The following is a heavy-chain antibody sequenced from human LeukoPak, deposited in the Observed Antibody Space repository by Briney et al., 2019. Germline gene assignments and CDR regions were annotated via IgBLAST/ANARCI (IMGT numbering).Heavy chain of an antibody. CDR1: GGSISSYY. CDR3: ARSEGRGQGGRYYDSSGYYFDY. D-gene: IGHD3-22*01. J-gene: IGHJ4*02. V-gene: IGHV4-59*01. CDR2: IYYSGST. Sequence: PSETLSLTCTVSGGSISSYYWSWIRQPPGKGLEWIWYIYYSGSTNYNPSLKSRVTISVDTSKNQFSLKLSSVTAADTAVYYCARSEGRGQGGRYYDSSGYYFDYWGQGTLVTVSS.